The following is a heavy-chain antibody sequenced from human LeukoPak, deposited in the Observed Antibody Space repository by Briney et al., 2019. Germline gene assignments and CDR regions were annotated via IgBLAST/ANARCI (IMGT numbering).Heavy chain of an antibody. CDR2: INPDGSVT. J-gene: IGHJ4*02. CDR3: ARESPSGGPDY. Sequence: GGSLRLSCAASGFTFSSYWMHWVRQPPGKGLVWVSRINPDGSVTTHADSVEGRFTISRDNAKNTLYLQMNSLRAEDTAVYYCARESPSGGPDYWGQGTLVTVSS. CDR1: GFTFSSYW. D-gene: IGHD3-16*01. V-gene: IGHV3-74*01.